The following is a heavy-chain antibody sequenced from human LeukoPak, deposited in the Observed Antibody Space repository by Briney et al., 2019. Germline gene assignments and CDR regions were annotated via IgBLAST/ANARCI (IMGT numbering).Heavy chain of an antibody. Sequence: PGGSLRLSCAASGFTFSNYMMHWVRQAPGKGLEWVAVISYDGSNKNYADSVKGRFTISRDNSKNTLYLQMNSLRAEDTAVYYCARCDYYDSSGYYRPPTYYYYYGMDVWGQGTTVTVSS. V-gene: IGHV3-30*04. CDR3: ARCDYYDSSGYYRPPTYYYYYGMDV. J-gene: IGHJ6*02. D-gene: IGHD3-22*01. CDR2: ISYDGSNK. CDR1: GFTFSNYM.